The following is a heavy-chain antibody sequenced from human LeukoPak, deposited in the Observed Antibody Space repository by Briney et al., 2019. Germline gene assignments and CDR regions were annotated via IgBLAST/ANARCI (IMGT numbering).Heavy chain of an antibody. J-gene: IGHJ4*02. CDR2: ISRSGSDI. Sequence: GVSLRLSCTASGFTFRDHYMSWIRQAPGKGLEFVAYISRSGSDIIYADSVKGRFTISSYNAENSVFLQMNNMRGEDTAVYDCVGTARGGDYWGQGTLVPVFS. CDR1: GFTFRDHY. D-gene: IGHD3-16*01. CDR3: VGTARGGDY. V-gene: IGHV3-11*01.